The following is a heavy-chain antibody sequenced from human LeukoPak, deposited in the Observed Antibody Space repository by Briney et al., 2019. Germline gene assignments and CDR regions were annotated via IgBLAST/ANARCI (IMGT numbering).Heavy chain of an antibody. CDR2: ISYDGSNK. D-gene: IGHD3-22*01. Sequence: GGSLRLSCAASGFTFSSYAMHWVRQAPGKGLEWVAVISYDGSNKYYADSMKGRFTISRATSKNTPYTQMNSLRAEDPAVYYCAKDREVYDSSGVDYWGQGTLVTVSS. J-gene: IGHJ4*02. V-gene: IGHV3-30*18. CDR1: GFTFSSYA. CDR3: AKDREVYDSSGVDY.